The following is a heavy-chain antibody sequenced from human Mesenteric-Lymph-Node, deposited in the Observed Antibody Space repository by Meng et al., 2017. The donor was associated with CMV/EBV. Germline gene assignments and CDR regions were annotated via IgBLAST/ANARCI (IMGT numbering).Heavy chain of an antibody. D-gene: IGHD2-15*01. Sequence: TGYGYHYSGYDMHWVWQAPGQGLEWMGWINPNSGGTNNAQRFQGWVTMTRDTSISTAYTELSRLRSDDTAVYYCARGSVESNWYFDLWGRGTLVTVSS. V-gene: IGHV1-2*04. CDR1: GYHYSGYD. CDR3: ARGSVESNWYFDL. CDR2: INPNSGGT. J-gene: IGHJ2*01.